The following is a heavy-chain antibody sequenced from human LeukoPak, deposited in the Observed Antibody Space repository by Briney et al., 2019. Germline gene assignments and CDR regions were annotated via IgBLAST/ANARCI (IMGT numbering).Heavy chain of an antibody. J-gene: IGHJ4*02. Sequence: GGSLRLSCAASGFTFRFYAMNWVRQAPGKGLEWVSAISADGDSTYYADSVKGRFTISRDNSKNTLYLQMNSLRPGDTAVYYCTKRRYCTTTSCNDFDYWGQGTLVTVSS. CDR1: GFTFRFYA. D-gene: IGHD2-2*01. V-gene: IGHV3-23*01. CDR3: TKRRYCTTTSCNDFDY. CDR2: ISADGDST.